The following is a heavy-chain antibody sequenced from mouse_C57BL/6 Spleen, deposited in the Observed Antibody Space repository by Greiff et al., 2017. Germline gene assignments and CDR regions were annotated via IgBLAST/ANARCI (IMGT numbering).Heavy chain of an antibody. CDR1: GYTFTSYW. D-gene: IGHD3-2*02. V-gene: IGHV1-53*01. CDR3: ARTRDSAGLFFDY. CDR2: INPRNGGT. Sequence: VQLQQPGTELVKPGASVKLSCKASGYTFTSYWMHWVKQRPGQGLEWIGNINPRNGGTNYNEKFKSKATLTVDKSSSTAYMQLSSLTSEDSAVYYCARTRDSAGLFFDYWGQGTTLTVSS. J-gene: IGHJ2*01.